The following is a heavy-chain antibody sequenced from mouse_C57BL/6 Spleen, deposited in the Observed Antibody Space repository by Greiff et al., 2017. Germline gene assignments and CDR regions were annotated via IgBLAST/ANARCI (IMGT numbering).Heavy chain of an antibody. CDR3: ARVGNWGDY. V-gene: IGHV1-61*01. Sequence: VQLQQPGAELVRPGSSVKLSCKASGYTFTSYWMDWVKQRPGQGLEWIGNIYPSDSETHYNQKFKDKATLTVDKASSPAYMQLSSLTSEDSAVYYCARVGNWGDYWGQGTTLTVSS. D-gene: IGHD4-1*01. J-gene: IGHJ2*01. CDR1: GYTFTSYW. CDR2: IYPSDSET.